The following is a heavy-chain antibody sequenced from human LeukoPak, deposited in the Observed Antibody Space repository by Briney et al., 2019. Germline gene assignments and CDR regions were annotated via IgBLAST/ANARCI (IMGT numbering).Heavy chain of an antibody. V-gene: IGHV1-69*02. CDR3: ARAASHCGGDCYSGSLDYYGMYG. CDR1: GGTFTSYT. CDR2: IIPFHGIA. J-gene: IGHJ6*02. D-gene: IGHD2-21*02. Sequence: ASVKLSCKASGGTFTSYTISWVRQAPGPGQEWMGRIIPFHGIANYAQKFHGRVTITADKSTSTGYMELSSLRSEDTAVYYCARAASHCGGDCYSGSLDYYGMYGWGQGTTVTVS.